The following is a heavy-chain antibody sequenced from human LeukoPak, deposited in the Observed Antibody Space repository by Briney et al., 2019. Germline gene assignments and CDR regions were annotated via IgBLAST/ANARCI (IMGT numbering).Heavy chain of an antibody. CDR3: ARHGGSGSPSNGMDV. CDR2: IYYSGST. Sequence: SETLSLTCTVSGGSISSYYWSWIRQPPGKGLEWIGYIYYSGSTNYNPSLKSRVTISVDTSKDQFSLKVRSVTAADTAVYYCARHGGSGSPSNGMDVWGQGTTVTVSS. V-gene: IGHV4-59*08. D-gene: IGHD6-25*01. CDR1: GGSISSYY. J-gene: IGHJ6*02.